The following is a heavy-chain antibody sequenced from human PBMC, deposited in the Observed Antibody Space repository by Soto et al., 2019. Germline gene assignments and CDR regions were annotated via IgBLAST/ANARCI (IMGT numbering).Heavy chain of an antibody. Sequence: VQLVQSGAEVKTPGASVKVSCKASGYTFTDYDINWVRQAPGQGLEWVGRMNPSSGKTDYAQNFQARVTMTRDTSISTAYLELSNLGYEDTAVFYCSTWSRDGWYTGIFWGQGTLVTVAS. V-gene: IGHV1-8*01. J-gene: IGHJ4*02. CDR1: GYTFTDYD. D-gene: IGHD6-19*01. CDR2: MNPSSGKT. CDR3: STWSRDGWYTGIF.